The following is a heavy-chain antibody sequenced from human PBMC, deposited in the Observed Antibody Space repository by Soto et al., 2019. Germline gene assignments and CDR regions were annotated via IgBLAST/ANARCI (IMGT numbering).Heavy chain of an antibody. D-gene: IGHD2-15*01. J-gene: IGHJ6*02. Sequence: QLQLQESGPGLVKPSETLSLTCTVSDGSVSSSNYYWRWIRQPPGKGLEWIGNIYYSGSTYYNPSLESRVTISVDTSKNQFSLKLTSVTAADTAVYYCATLDCRGISCYSGNPNYGLDVWGQGTTVSVSS. CDR2: IYYSGST. V-gene: IGHV4-39*01. CDR3: ATLDCRGISCYSGNPNYGLDV. CDR1: DGSVSSSNYY.